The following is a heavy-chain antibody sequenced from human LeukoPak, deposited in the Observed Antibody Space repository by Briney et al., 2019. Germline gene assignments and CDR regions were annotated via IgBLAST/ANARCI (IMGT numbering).Heavy chain of an antibody. J-gene: IGHJ4*02. CDR1: GFTFSSYG. CDR2: ISYDGSNK. Sequence: PGGSLRLSCAASGFTFSSYGMHWVRQAPGKGLEWVAVISYDGSNKYYADSVKGRFTISRDNSKNTLYLQMNSLRAEDTAVYYCAKVAAQWGGVFDYWGQGTLVTVSS. CDR3: AKVAAQWGGVFDY. D-gene: IGHD2-15*01. V-gene: IGHV3-30*18.